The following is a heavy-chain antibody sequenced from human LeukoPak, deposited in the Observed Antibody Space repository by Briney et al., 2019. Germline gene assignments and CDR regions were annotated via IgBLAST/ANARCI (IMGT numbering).Heavy chain of an antibody. CDR2: IIPIFGTA. CDR3: ARGVNYDILTGYIFDY. CDR1: GGTFSSYA. V-gene: IGHV1-69*06. D-gene: IGHD3-9*01. J-gene: IGHJ4*02. Sequence: SVKVSCKASGGTFSSYAISWVRQAPGQGLEWMGGIIPIFGTANYAQKFQGRVTITADKSTSTAYMELSSLKSEDTAVYYCARGVNYDILTGYIFDYWGQGTLVTVSS.